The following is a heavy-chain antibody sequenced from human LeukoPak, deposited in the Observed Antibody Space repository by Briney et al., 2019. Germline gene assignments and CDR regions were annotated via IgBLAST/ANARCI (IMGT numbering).Heavy chain of an antibody. V-gene: IGHV4-30-2*01. J-gene: IGHJ5*02. D-gene: IGHD3-16*01. Sequence: SETLSLTCAVSGGSTSSGGYSWSWIRQPPGKGLEWIGYIYHSGSTYYNPSLKSRVTISVDRSKNQFSLKLSSVTAADTAVYYCARGRNDYVWGSHANWFDPWGQGTLVTVSS. CDR3: ARGRNDYVWGSHANWFDP. CDR2: IYHSGST. CDR1: GGSTSSGGYS.